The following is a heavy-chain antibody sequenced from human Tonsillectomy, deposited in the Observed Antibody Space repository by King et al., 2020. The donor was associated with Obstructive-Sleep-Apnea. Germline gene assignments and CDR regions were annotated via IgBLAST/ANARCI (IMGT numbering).Heavy chain of an antibody. V-gene: IGHV3-74*01. CDR2: ISPDGSNT. J-gene: IGHJ6*02. D-gene: IGHD3-10*01. CDR3: SIDSFDGSGSHPKIYYGMDV. Sequence: VQLVQSGGGLAQPGGSLRFSCAASGFTFSYYWMHWVRQAPGKGRMCVSRISPDGSNTVYADAVKGRFTGSRDNAKNTMFLQMDSLRADAPAVYYCSIDSFDGSGSHPKIYYGMDVWGQGTTVSVSS. CDR1: GFTFSYYW.